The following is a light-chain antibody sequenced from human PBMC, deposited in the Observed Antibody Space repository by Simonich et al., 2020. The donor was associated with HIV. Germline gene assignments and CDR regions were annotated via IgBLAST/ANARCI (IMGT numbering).Light chain of an antibody. CDR1: QSVLYSSNNKNY. J-gene: IGKJ1*01. V-gene: IGKV4-1*01. CDR3: QQYYSSPRT. Sequence: DIVMTQSPDSLGVSLGERATINCKSSQSVLYSSNNKNYLAWYQQKPGQPPKLLIYWASTRESGVPDRFSGSGSVTDFTLTISSLQAEDVAVYYCQQYYSSPRTFGQGTKVEIK. CDR2: WAS.